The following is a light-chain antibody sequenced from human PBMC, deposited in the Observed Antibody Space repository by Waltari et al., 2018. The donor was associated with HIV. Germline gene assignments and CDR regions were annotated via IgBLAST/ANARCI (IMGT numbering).Light chain of an antibody. V-gene: IGLV8-61*01. CDR1: SGSVSTSYY. CDR2: STN. J-gene: IGLJ3*02. CDR3: VLYMGGGIWV. Sequence: QTVVTQEPSFSVSPGGTVTLTCGLSSGSVSTSYYPSWYQQTPGQAPRTLIYSTNTRSSGVPERFSGSILGNKAALTITGAQADDESDYYCVLYMGGGIWVFGGGTKVTVL.